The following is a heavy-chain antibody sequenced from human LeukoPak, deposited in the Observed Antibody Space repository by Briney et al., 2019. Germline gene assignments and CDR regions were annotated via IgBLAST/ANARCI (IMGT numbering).Heavy chain of an antibody. CDR2: ISSSGSTI. D-gene: IGHD3-22*01. V-gene: IGHV3-48*03. Sequence: PGGSLRLSCAASGFTFSSHEMNWVRQAPGKGLEWVSYISSSGSTIYYADSVKGRFTISRDNAKNSLYLQMNSLRAEDTAVYYCARDPFNYYDSSGYYQDYFDYWGQGTLVTVSS. J-gene: IGHJ4*02. CDR3: ARDPFNYYDSSGYYQDYFDY. CDR1: GFTFSSHE.